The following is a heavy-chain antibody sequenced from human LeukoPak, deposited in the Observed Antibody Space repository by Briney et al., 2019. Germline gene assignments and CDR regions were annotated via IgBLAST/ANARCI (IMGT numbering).Heavy chain of an antibody. CDR3: ARSRYYYDSSGYGFDY. V-gene: IGHV3-7*01. D-gene: IGHD3-22*01. Sequence: GGSLRLSCAASGFTFSSYAMSWVRQAPGKGLEWVANIKQDGSEKYYVDSVKGRFTISRDNAKNSLYLQMNSLRAEDTAVYYCARSRYYYDSSGYGFDYWGQGTLVTVSS. CDR2: IKQDGSEK. J-gene: IGHJ4*02. CDR1: GFTFSSYA.